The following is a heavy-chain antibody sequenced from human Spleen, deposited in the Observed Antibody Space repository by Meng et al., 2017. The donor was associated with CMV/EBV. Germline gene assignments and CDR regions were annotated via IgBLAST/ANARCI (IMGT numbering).Heavy chain of an antibody. D-gene: IGHD2-15*01. Sequence: GSLRLSCTVSGGSVSSGSYYWSWIRQPPGKGLEWIGYIYYSGSTNYNPSLKSRVTISVDTSKNQFSLKLSSVTAADTAVYYCARGSSRGGNPWGQGTLVTVSS. CDR1: GGSVSSGSYY. CDR2: IYYSGST. V-gene: IGHV4-61*01. J-gene: IGHJ5*02. CDR3: ARGSSRGGNP.